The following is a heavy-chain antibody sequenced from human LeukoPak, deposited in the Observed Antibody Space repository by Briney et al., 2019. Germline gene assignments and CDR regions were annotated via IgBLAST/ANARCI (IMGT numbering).Heavy chain of an antibody. V-gene: IGHV3-43*01. CDR3: AKSMVSGSSHWYFDL. CDR2: ISWDGGST. D-gene: IGHD3-10*01. Sequence: GGSLRLSCAASGFTFDDHTMHWVRQAPGKGLEWVSLISWDGGSTYYADSVKGRFTISRDNSKNSLYLQMNSLRTEDTALYYCAKSMVSGSSHWYFDLWGRGTLVTVSS. CDR1: GFTFDDHT. J-gene: IGHJ2*01.